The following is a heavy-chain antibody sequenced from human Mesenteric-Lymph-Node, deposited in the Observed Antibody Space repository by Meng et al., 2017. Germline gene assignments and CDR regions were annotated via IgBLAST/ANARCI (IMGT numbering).Heavy chain of an antibody. CDR2: ISGGGVTT. CDR3: AKEPIESGSYHLDY. V-gene: IGHV3-23*01. CDR1: GFSFSSYA. D-gene: IGHD1-26*01. J-gene: IGHJ4*02. Sequence: EVQVLESGGGLVQPGGSLRLSCAASGFSFSSYAMIWVRQAPGKGLEWVSAISGGGVTTYYADSVKGRFTITRDNPKNTLYLQMNSLGAEDTAVYYCAKEPIESGSYHLDYWGQGTLVTVSS.